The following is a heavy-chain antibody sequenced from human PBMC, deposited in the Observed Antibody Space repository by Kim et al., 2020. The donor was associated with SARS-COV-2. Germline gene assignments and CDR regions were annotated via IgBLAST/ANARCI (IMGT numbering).Heavy chain of an antibody. CDR2: INHSGST. J-gene: IGHJ4*02. Sequence: SETLSLTCAVYGGSFSGYYWSWIRQPPGKGLEWIGEINHSGSTNYNPSLKSRVTISVDTSKNQFSLKLSSVTAADTALYYCARGGVSHFGVVIFDYWGQGTLVTVSS. D-gene: IGHD3-3*01. V-gene: IGHV4-34*01. CDR1: GGSFSGYY. CDR3: ARGGVSHFGVVIFDY.